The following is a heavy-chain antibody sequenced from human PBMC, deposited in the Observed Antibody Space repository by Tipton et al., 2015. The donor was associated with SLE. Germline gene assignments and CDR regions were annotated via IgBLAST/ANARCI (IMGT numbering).Heavy chain of an antibody. CDR3: VRHPYDFWSGYRNWFDF. CDR1: GYIFSTCG. D-gene: IGHD3-3*01. J-gene: IGHJ5*01. Sequence: QLVQSGAEVKKPGASVKVSCKASGYIFSTCGLSWVRQAPGQGLEWMGWISAYDGNTNHAQKFQGRLTMTTDTSTTTTYMELRSLRFDDTAVYYCVRHPYDFWSGYRNWFDFWGRGTLVTVSS. V-gene: IGHV1-18*01. CDR2: ISAYDGNT.